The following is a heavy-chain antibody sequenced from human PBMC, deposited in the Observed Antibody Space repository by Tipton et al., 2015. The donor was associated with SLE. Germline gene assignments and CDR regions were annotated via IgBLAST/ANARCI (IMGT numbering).Heavy chain of an antibody. Sequence: VQLVQSGAEVKKPGASVKVSCKASGYTFTSYGISWVRQAPGKGLEWVANIKQDGSEKYYVDSVKGRFTISRDNAKNSLYLQMNSLRAEDTAVYYCARAGYSSSWPGGYWGQGTLVTVSS. CDR1: GYTFTSYG. V-gene: IGHV3-7*01. CDR3: ARAGYSSSWPGGY. CDR2: IKQDGSEK. D-gene: IGHD6-13*01. J-gene: IGHJ4*02.